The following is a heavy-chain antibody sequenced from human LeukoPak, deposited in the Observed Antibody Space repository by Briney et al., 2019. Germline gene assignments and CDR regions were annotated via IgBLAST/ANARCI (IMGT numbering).Heavy chain of an antibody. Sequence: SETLSLTCTVSGGSISNGDHYWSWIRQPPGKGLEWIGYIYYSGSTNYNPSLKSRVTISVDTSKNQFSLKLSSVTAADTAVYYCARTPVVRGNNWFDPWGQGTLVTVSS. CDR2: IYYSGST. D-gene: IGHD3-10*01. J-gene: IGHJ5*02. V-gene: IGHV4-61*08. CDR1: GGSISNGDHY. CDR3: ARTPVVRGNNWFDP.